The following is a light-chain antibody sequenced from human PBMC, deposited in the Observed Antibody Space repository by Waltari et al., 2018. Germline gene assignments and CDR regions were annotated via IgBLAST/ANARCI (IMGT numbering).Light chain of an antibody. J-gene: IGKJ2*01. Sequence: DIQLTQSPSFLSASVRDRVTITCRASQGISTYLAWYQQKPGKAPKLLIYAASTLQSDIPSRFSGSGSGTEFTLTISSLQPEDFATYYCQQYYTTPYTFGPGTKLEIK. CDR2: AAS. CDR1: QGISTY. V-gene: IGKV1-9*01. CDR3: QQYYTTPYT.